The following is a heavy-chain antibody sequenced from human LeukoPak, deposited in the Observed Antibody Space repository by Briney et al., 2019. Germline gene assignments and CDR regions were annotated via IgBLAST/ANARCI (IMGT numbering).Heavy chain of an antibody. Sequence: GASVKVSCKASGGTFSSYAISWVRQAPGQGLEWMGRTIPILGIANYAQKFQGRVTITADKSTSTAYMELSSLRSEDTAVYYCARDTGVSRDIVAVPFDYWGQGTLVTVSS. CDR2: TIPILGIA. CDR3: ARDTGVSRDIVAVPFDY. J-gene: IGHJ4*02. CDR1: GGTFSSYA. V-gene: IGHV1-69*04. D-gene: IGHD2-15*01.